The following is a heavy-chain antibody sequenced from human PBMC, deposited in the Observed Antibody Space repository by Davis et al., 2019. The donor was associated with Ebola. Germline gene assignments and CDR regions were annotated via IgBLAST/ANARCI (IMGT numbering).Heavy chain of an antibody. J-gene: IGHJ6*02. CDR1: GGSVSSGSYY. CDR2: IYYSGST. D-gene: IGHD5-18*01. Sequence: MPSETLSLTCTVSGGSVSSGSYYWSWIRQPPGKGLEWIGYIYYSGSTNYNPSLKSRVTISVDTSKNQFSLKLSSVTAADTAVYYCARGSAGWAAVSGYSYGRRYYYGMDVWGQGTTVTVSS. V-gene: IGHV4-61*01. CDR3: ARGSAGWAAVSGYSYGRRYYYGMDV.